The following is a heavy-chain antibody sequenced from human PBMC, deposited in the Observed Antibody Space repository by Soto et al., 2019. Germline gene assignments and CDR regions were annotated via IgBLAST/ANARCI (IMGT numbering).Heavy chain of an antibody. CDR3: ARRGTIFGVGQAFDI. V-gene: IGHV4-34*01. J-gene: IGHJ3*02. CDR1: GGSFSGYY. D-gene: IGHD3-3*01. Sequence: QVQLQQWGAGLLKPSETLSLTCAVYGGSFSGYYWSWIRQPPGRGLEWIGEIKHSGSTNYNPSLKSRVTISVDTSKNQFSLKLSSVTAADTAVYYCARRGTIFGVGQAFDIWGQGTMVTVSS. CDR2: IKHSGST.